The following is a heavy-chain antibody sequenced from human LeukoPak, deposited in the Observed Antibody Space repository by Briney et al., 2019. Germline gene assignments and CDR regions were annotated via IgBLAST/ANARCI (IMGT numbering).Heavy chain of an antibody. CDR2: ISGSGHDI. J-gene: IGHJ5*01. CDR3: TRDPRHFDS. CDR1: GFTLSDSY. Sequence: GGSLRLSCAASGFTLSDSYMTWVRQAPGKGVEWVAYISGSGHDINYSDSVKGRFTISRDNAKNSLYLQMSSLRVEDTAVYYCTRDPRHFDSCGQGTLVTGSS. D-gene: IGHD6-6*01. V-gene: IGHV3-11*04.